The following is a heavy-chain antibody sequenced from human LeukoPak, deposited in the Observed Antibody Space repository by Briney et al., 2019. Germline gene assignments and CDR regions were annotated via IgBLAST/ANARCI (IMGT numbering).Heavy chain of an antibody. CDR3: AKTADYDSSGYYFPPSPFDY. J-gene: IGHJ4*02. D-gene: IGHD3-22*01. CDR1: GFTFSNYW. V-gene: IGHV3-74*01. CDR2: INPDSSRT. Sequence: PGGSLRLSCAASGFTFSNYWMHWVRQAPGQGLVWVSCINPDSSRTIYADSVKGRFTISRDNSKNTLYLQMNSLRAEDTAVYYCAKTADYDSSGYYFPPSPFDYWGQGTLVTVSS.